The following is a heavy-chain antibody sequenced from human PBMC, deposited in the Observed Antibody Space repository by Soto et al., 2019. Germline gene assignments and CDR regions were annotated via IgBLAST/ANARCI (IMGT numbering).Heavy chain of an antibody. CDR2: IYHGGST. Sequence: PSETLSLTCAVSGYSISSGYYWAWIRQPPGKGLEWIASIYHGGSTHYNPSLKSRVTISVDTSKNQFSLKLSSVIAADTAVYYCARGATSVTPGWFDPWGQGTLVTV. CDR1: GYSISSGYY. J-gene: IGHJ5*02. V-gene: IGHV4-38-2*01. D-gene: IGHD4-17*01. CDR3: ARGATSVTPGWFDP.